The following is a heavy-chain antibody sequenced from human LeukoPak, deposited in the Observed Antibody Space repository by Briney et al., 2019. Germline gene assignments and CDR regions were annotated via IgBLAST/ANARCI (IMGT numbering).Heavy chain of an antibody. CDR2: IYWDDDK. D-gene: IGHD3-3*01. CDR1: GFSLSTSGVG. V-gene: IGHV2-5*02. J-gene: IGHJ4*02. CDR3: AHTERENYDFWSAQYGETLPYYFDY. Sequence: SGPTLVNPTQTLTLTCTFSGFSLSTSGVGVGWIRQPPGKALEWLALIYWDDDKRYSPSLKSRLTITKDTSKNQVVLTMTNMDPVDTATYYCAHTERENYDFWSAQYGETLPYYFDYWGQGTLVTVSS.